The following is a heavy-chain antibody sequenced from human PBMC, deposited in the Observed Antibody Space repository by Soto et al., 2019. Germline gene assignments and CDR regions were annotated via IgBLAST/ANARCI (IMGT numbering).Heavy chain of an antibody. D-gene: IGHD6-13*01. V-gene: IGHV4-59*08. CDR3: ARDLAAADY. CDR1: GASISTYY. J-gene: IGHJ4*02. CDR2: IYYSGST. Sequence: SETLSLTCTVSGASISTYYWSWIRQPPGKGLEWIGYIYYSGSTNYNPSLKSRVTISVDASKNQFSLKLSSVTAADTAVYYCARDLAAADYWGQGTLVTVS.